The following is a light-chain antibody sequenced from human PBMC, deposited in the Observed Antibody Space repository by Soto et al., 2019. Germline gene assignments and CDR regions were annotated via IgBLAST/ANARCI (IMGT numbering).Light chain of an antibody. J-gene: IGKJ4*01. CDR2: AAS. CDR3: QQYYSYPLT. Sequence: ANRLTQSPSSLSASTGDRVTITCRASQGISNYLAWYQHKPGRAPKVLIYAASTLQSGVPSRFSGSGSGTDCTLTISRLQSEDFATYYCQQYYSYPLTFGGGTKVEIK. V-gene: IGKV1-8*01. CDR1: QGISNY.